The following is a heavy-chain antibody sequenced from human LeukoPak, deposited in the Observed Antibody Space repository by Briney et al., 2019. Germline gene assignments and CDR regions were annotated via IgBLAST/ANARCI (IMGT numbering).Heavy chain of an antibody. J-gene: IGHJ6*02. CDR2: ISYDGSNK. Sequence: GGSLRLSCAASGFTFSSYAMHWVRQAPGKGLEWVAVISYDGSNKYYADSVKGRFTIPRDNSKNTLYLQMNSLRAEDTAVYYCARGDVNYYYGMDVWGQGTTVTVSS. V-gene: IGHV3-30-3*01. CDR1: GFTFSSYA. CDR3: ARGDVNYYYGMDV.